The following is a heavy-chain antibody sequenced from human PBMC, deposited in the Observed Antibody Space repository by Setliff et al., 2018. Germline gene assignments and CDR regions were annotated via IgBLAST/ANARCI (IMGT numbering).Heavy chain of an antibody. CDR2: ISPYNGDT. CDR1: GYTFNSFG. CDR3: ARSPPNRGVGQGHYMDV. D-gene: IGHD1-26*01. Sequence: ASVKVSCKASGYTFNSFGISWVRRAPGQGLEWIGWISPYNGDTKYAQKLQGRVTMTIDTSTSTAYVEVRRLRSDDTAVYYCARSPPNRGVGQGHYMDVWGKGIMVTVS. V-gene: IGHV1-18*01. J-gene: IGHJ6*03.